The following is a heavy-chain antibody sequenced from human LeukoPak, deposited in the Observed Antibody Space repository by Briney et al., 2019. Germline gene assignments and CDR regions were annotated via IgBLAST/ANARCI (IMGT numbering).Heavy chain of an antibody. CDR1: GGSISDYY. Sequence: SETLSLTCTVSGGSISDYYWSWIRQPAGKGLEWIGRIYSSGSTNDNPSLKSRLTMSVDTSKNQFSLKLSSVTAADTAAYYCARGYNILTGYYYFDYWGQGALVTVSS. J-gene: IGHJ4*02. D-gene: IGHD3-9*01. CDR2: IYSSGST. CDR3: ARGYNILTGYYYFDY. V-gene: IGHV4-4*07.